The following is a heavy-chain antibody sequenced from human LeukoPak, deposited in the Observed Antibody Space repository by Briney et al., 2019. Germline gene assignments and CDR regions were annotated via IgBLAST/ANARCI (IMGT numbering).Heavy chain of an antibody. V-gene: IGHV1-8*03. CDR2: MNPNSGNT. J-gene: IGHJ4*02. Sequence: GASVKVSCKASGYTFTSYDINWVRQATGQGLGWMGWMNPNSGNTGYAQKFQGRVTITRNTSISTAYMELSSLRSEDTAVYYCAKDGRLGRPYYFDYWGQGTLVTVSS. CDR1: GYTFTSYD. D-gene: IGHD1-26*01. CDR3: AKDGRLGRPYYFDY.